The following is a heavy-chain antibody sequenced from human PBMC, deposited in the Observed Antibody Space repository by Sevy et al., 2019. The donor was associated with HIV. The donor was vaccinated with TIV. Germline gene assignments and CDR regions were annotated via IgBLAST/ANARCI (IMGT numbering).Heavy chain of an antibody. CDR3: ARHWPGEDIVVEVAALAFDM. D-gene: IGHD2-15*01. Sequence: GESLKISCKGSGYSFTSYWIGWVRQMPGKGLEWMGIIYPGDSDTRCSPSFQGQVTISADKSISTAYLQWSSLKASDTAMYYCARHWPGEDIVVEVAALAFDMWGQGTMVTVSS. V-gene: IGHV5-51*01. CDR2: IYPGDSDT. CDR1: GYSFTSYW. J-gene: IGHJ3*02.